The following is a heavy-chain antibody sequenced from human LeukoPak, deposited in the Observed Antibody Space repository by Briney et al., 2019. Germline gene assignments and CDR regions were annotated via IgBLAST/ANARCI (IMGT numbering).Heavy chain of an antibody. Sequence: GGSLRLSCAASGFTFSSNAMHWVRQAPGKGLEWVAVISYDGSNKYYADSVKGRFTISRDNSENTLYLQMNSLRAEDTAVYYCARETHEQYFDYWGQGTLVTVSS. D-gene: IGHD1/OR15-1a*01. V-gene: IGHV3-30-3*01. CDR3: ARETHEQYFDY. J-gene: IGHJ4*02. CDR2: ISYDGSNK. CDR1: GFTFSSNA.